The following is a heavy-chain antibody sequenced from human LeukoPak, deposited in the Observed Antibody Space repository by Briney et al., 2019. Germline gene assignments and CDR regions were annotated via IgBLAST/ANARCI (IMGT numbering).Heavy chain of an antibody. CDR3: ARTRYSGSHNSAFDL. D-gene: IGHD1-26*01. Sequence: SGTLSLTCTVSRGSISGHYWSWIRQSPGKGLEWIGNIYYSGNTNYNPSLKSRVTISIDTSRIYFSLHLSSVTAADTAVYYCARTRYSGSHNSAFDLWGQGTVVTVSS. V-gene: IGHV4-59*08. CDR1: RGSISGHY. CDR2: IYYSGNT. J-gene: IGHJ3*01.